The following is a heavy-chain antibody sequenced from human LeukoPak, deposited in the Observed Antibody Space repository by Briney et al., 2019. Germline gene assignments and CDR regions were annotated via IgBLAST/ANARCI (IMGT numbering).Heavy chain of an antibody. CDR1: GFTFSNYP. Sequence: PGGSLRLSCSASGFTFSNYPMYWVRQAPGKGLEYVSGISSNGGSTSYADSVKGRFTISRGNSKNTLYLQMSSLRTEDTAVYYCVKDPGYSSSWYFDYWGQGTLVTVSS. J-gene: IGHJ4*02. CDR2: ISSNGGST. V-gene: IGHV3-64D*06. D-gene: IGHD6-13*01. CDR3: VKDPGYSSSWYFDY.